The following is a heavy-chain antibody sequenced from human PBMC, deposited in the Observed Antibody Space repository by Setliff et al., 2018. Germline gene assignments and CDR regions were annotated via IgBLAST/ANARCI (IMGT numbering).Heavy chain of an antibody. CDR2: ISGSGDST. CDR3: ARDLAGATYYYYYGMDV. Sequence: GGSLRLSCAASGFTFTSYAMSWVRQTPGKGLEWVSTISGSGDSTYYADSVKGRFTISRDNSKNTLYLQMNSLRAEDTAVYYCARDLAGATYYYYYGMDVWGQGTTVTVSS. J-gene: IGHJ6*02. V-gene: IGHV3-23*01. CDR1: GFTFTSYA. D-gene: IGHD1-26*01.